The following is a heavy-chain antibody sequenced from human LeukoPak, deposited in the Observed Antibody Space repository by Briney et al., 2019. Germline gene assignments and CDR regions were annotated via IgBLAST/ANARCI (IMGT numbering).Heavy chain of an antibody. V-gene: IGHV3-49*04. J-gene: IGHJ4*02. D-gene: IGHD4/OR15-4a*01. Sequence: GESLKISCTSSGFTFGDYGVSWVRQAPGKGLEWVSFIRTKRYSGTSEYAASVKGRFTISRDDSKSIAYLQMDSLKIEDTALYYCTRAPYNSANYPHCFDNWGQGTLVTVSP. CDR1: GFTFGDYG. CDR2: IRTKRYSGTS. CDR3: TRAPYNSANYPHCFDN.